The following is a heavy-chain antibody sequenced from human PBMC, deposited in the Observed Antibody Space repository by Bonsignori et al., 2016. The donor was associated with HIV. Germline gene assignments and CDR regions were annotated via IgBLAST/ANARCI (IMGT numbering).Heavy chain of an antibody. CDR1: GSIFGDFA. J-gene: IGHJ4*02. D-gene: IGHD3-3*01. Sequence: EVQVVESGGGLVQPGRSLRLSCTASGSIFGDFAVSWVRQAPGKGLEWVGFIRTKTYGGTTEYAASVKGRFTISRDDSKSIAYLQMNSLKTEDTAVYYCTLSVGSWSGSSGYWGQGTLVTVSS. CDR3: TLSVGSWSGSSGY. CDR2: IRTKTYGGTT. V-gene: IGHV3-49*04.